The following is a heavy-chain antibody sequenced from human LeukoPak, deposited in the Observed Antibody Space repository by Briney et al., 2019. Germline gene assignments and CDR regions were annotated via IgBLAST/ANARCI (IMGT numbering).Heavy chain of an antibody. CDR2: INHSGST. D-gene: IGHD6-6*01. V-gene: IGHV4-34*01. CDR3: ARGSSEGWFDP. J-gene: IGHJ5*02. Sequence: SETLSLTCAVYGGSFSGYYRSWIRQPPGKGLEWIGEINHSGSTNYNPSLKSRVTISVDTSKNQFSLKLSSVTAADTAVYYCARGSSEGWFDPWGQGTLVTVSS. CDR1: GGSFSGYY.